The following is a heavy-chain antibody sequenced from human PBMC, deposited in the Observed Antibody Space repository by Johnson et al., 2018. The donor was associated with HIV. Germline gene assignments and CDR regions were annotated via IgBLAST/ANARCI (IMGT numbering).Heavy chain of an antibody. CDR3: ARSLAAADLYDAFNI. Sequence: VQLVESGGGLVQPGGSLRLSCAASGFTFSSYWMSWVRQAPGKGLEWVANIKQDGSEKYYVDSVKGRFTISRDNAQNSLYLQMNSLSAEDTAVYYCARSLAAADLYDAFNIWGQGTMVTVSS. J-gene: IGHJ3*02. D-gene: IGHD6-13*01. V-gene: IGHV3-7*05. CDR2: IKQDGSEK. CDR1: GFTFSSYW.